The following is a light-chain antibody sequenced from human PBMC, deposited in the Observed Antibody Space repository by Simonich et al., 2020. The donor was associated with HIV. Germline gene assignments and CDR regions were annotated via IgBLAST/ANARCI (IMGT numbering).Light chain of an antibody. CDR1: QGISSY. J-gene: IGKJ2*01. CDR2: AAS. Sequence: AIRMTQSPSSLSASTGDRVTNTCRASQGISSYLAWYQQKPGKAPKLLIYAASTWQSGVPSRFSGSGSGTEFTLTINSLQPEDFATYYCQQSYSTLYTFGQGTKVEIK. V-gene: IGKV1-8*01. CDR3: QQSYSTLYT.